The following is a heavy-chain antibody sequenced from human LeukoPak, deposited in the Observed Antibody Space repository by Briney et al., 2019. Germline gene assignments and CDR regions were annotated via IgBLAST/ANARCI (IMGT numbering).Heavy chain of an antibody. CDR1: GFTFSSYW. Sequence: QTGGSLRLSCAASGFTFSSYWMSWVRQAPGKGLEWVANIKQDGSEEYYVDSVKGRFTISRDNAKNSLYLQMNSLRAEDTAVYYCARELIFGVVIIGGPNWFDPWGQGTLVTVSS. CDR2: IKQDGSEE. V-gene: IGHV3-7*01. CDR3: ARELIFGVVIIGGPNWFDP. J-gene: IGHJ5*02. D-gene: IGHD3-3*01.